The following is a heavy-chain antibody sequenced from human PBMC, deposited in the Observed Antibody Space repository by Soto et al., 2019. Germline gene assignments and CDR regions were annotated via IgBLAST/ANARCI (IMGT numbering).Heavy chain of an antibody. D-gene: IGHD3-10*01. Sequence: TLSLTCAVSGGSISSGNWWTWVRQTPQRGLEYIGEIFHDGTANYYPSFERRVAISVDTSKNQFSMKLTSVTAAVTAIYFCARLVYDTRLNYMYFDFWGQGALVTVSS. J-gene: IGHJ4*02. CDR3: ARLVYDTRLNYMYFDF. CDR1: GGSISSGNW. CDR2: IFHDGTA. V-gene: IGHV4-4*01.